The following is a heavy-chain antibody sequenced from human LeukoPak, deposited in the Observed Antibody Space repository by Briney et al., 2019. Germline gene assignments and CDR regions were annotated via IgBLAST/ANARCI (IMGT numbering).Heavy chain of an antibody. Sequence: GESLRLSCAASRFTFSSYSLNWARQAPGKGLEWVSYISSGGSTIYYADSVKGRFTISRDNARNSLYLQMDSLGDEDTAVYYCARDGYGDYLFDYWGQGTLVTVSS. V-gene: IGHV3-48*02. CDR1: RFTFSSYS. CDR3: ARDGYGDYLFDY. D-gene: IGHD4-17*01. CDR2: ISSGGSTI. J-gene: IGHJ4*02.